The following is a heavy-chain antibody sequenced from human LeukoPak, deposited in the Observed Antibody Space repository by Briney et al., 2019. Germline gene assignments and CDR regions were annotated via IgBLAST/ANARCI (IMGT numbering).Heavy chain of an antibody. CDR2: IYYRGTI. CDR3: ARAHYSGSYSYYNRAFDC. V-gene: IGHV4-59*01. Sequence: SETLSLTCTVSGGSIYSYYWGWIRQPPGKGLEWIGYIYYRGTINYSPSLKSRVALSMDTSDNQFSLNLSSVTAADTAVYYCARAHYSGSYSYYNRAFDCWGQGILVTVSS. D-gene: IGHD3-10*01. CDR1: GGSIYSYY. J-gene: IGHJ4*02.